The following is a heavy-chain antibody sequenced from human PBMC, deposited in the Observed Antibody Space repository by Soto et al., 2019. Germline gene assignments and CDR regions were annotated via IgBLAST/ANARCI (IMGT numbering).Heavy chain of an antibody. V-gene: IGHV1-3*01. CDR1: GYTFSGSA. CDR3: ARSGGNYPHWYLDL. Sequence: QMQLVQSGAEVRQPGASVKVSCQASGYTFSGSAVHWVRQAPGQRLEWMGWLNVGNGYTKVSETFEDRVTFSRDTSANTAYMELSSLKLEDTAVFYCARSGGNYPHWYLDLWGRGTLVTVSS. J-gene: IGHJ2*01. CDR2: LNVGNGYT. D-gene: IGHD2-15*01.